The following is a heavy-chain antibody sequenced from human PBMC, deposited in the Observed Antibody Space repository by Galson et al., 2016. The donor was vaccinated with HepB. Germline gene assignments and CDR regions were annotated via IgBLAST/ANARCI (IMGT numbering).Heavy chain of an antibody. CDR2: ISYDGSNK. Sequence: SLRLSCAASGFTFSSYAMHWVRQAPGKGLEWVAVISYDGSNKYYADSVKGRFTISRDNSKNTLYLQMNSLRVEDTAVYYCARRGGIAARPYYHYGMYVWGQGTTVTVSS. CDR3: ARRGGIAARPYYHYGMYV. D-gene: IGHD6-25*01. J-gene: IGHJ6*02. V-gene: IGHV3-30*04. CDR1: GFTFSSYA.